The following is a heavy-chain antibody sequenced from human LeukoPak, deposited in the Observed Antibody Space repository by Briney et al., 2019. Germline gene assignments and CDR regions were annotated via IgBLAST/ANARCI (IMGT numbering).Heavy chain of an antibody. CDR2: IRSKIYGGTP. Sequence: GGSLRLSCEASGFTFKNAWMIWVLQAPGKGLEWVGFIRSKIYGGTPEYAASVKGRFTISRDDSKGVAYLQMNSLTTEDTAVYYCTRDQTPYYWGQGTLVTVSS. J-gene: IGHJ4*02. CDR3: TRDQTPYY. V-gene: IGHV3-49*02. CDR1: GFTFKNAW.